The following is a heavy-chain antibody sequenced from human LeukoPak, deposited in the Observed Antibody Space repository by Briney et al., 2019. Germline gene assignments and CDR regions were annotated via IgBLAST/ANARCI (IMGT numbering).Heavy chain of an antibody. CDR1: GYSFTSYW. V-gene: IGHV5-51*01. J-gene: IGHJ4*02. Sequence: GESLKISCKGSGYSFTSYWIGWVRQMPGKGLEWMGIIYPGDSDTRYSPSFQGQVTISADKSISTAYLQWSSLKASDTAMYYCARRYPYRNHPSYYFDYWSQGTLVTVSS. D-gene: IGHD1-26*01. CDR2: IYPGDSDT. CDR3: ARRYPYRNHPSYYFDY.